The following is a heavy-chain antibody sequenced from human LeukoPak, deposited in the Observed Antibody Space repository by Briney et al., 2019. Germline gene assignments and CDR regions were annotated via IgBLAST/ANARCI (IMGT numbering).Heavy chain of an antibody. CDR2: ISSSSSYI. Sequence: GGSLRLSCAASGFTFSSYSMNWVRQAPGKGLEWVSSISSSSSYIYYADSVKGRFTISRDNAKNSLYLQMNSLRAEDTAVYYCARDWVHVSGTFDPWGQGTLVTVSP. V-gene: IGHV3-21*01. CDR1: GFTFSSYS. D-gene: IGHD1-1*01. CDR3: ARDWVHVSGTFDP. J-gene: IGHJ5*02.